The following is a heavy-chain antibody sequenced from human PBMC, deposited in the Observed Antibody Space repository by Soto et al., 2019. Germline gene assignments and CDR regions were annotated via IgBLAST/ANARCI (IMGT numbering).Heavy chain of an antibody. CDR1: GYTFTSYG. Sequence: ASVKVSCKASGYTFTSYGISCVRQAPGQGLEWMGWISAYNGNTNYAQKLQGRVTMTTDTSTSTAYMELRSLRSDDTAVYYCARDQSEYYYGSGSYFAPDAFDISGQGTMVTVSS. V-gene: IGHV1-18*01. CDR3: ARDQSEYYYGSGSYFAPDAFDI. J-gene: IGHJ3*02. D-gene: IGHD3-10*01. CDR2: ISAYNGNT.